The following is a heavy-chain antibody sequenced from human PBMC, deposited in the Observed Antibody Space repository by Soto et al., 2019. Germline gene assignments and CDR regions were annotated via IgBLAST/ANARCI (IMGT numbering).Heavy chain of an antibody. CDR3: ARDLYDILPGYNPNYYYYGMDV. CDR2: IIPIFGTA. V-gene: IGHV1-69*01. D-gene: IGHD3-9*01. J-gene: IGHJ6*02. CDR1: GGTFSSYA. Sequence: QVQLVQSGAEVKKPGSSVKVSCKASGGTFSSYAISWVRQAPGQGLEWMGGIIPIFGTANYAQKFQGRVTITADESTSTAYMELSSLRSEDTAVYYCARDLYDILPGYNPNYYYYGMDVWGQGTTVTVSS.